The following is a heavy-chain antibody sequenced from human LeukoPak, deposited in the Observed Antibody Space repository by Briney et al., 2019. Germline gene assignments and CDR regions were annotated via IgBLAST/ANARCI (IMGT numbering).Heavy chain of an antibody. J-gene: IGHJ6*03. Sequence: GGSLRLSCAVSGFTFSSYSMNWVRQAPGKGLEWVSSISSSSTYIYYADSVKGRFTISRDNAKNSLYLQMNSLRADDTAVYYCARAAYGSGLYYYYYMDVWGKGTTVTVSS. CDR3: ARAAYGSGLYYYYYMDV. D-gene: IGHD3-10*01. V-gene: IGHV3-21*01. CDR1: GFTFSSYS. CDR2: ISSSSTYI.